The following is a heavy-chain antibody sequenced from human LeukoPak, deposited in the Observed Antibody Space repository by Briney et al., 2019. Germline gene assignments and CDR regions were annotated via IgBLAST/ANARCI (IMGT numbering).Heavy chain of an antibody. Sequence: KNSQTLSLTCTVSGGSISSGSYYWSWIRQPAGKGLEWIGRIYTSGSTNYNPSLKSRVTISVDTSKNQFSLKLSSVTAADTAVYYCARDPNSSGYYGIDYWGREPWSPSPQ. D-gene: IGHD3-22*01. CDR1: GGSISSGSYY. CDR3: ARDPNSSGYYGIDY. V-gene: IGHV4-61*02. CDR2: IYTSGST. J-gene: IGHJ4*02.